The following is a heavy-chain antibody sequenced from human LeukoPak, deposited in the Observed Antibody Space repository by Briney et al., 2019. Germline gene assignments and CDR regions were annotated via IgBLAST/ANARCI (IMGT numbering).Heavy chain of an antibody. CDR3: ARDTAVTMVRGVPGGFDP. CDR2: IYDGGST. Sequence: SETLCLTCADSGGSISSYYWSWIRQPPGKGLGWIGYIYDGGSTNYNPSLKSRVTISVDTSKNQFSLKLSSVTAADTAVYYCARDTAVTMVRGVPGGFDPWGQGTLVSVSS. CDR1: GGSISSYY. V-gene: IGHV4-59*01. J-gene: IGHJ5*02. D-gene: IGHD3-10*01.